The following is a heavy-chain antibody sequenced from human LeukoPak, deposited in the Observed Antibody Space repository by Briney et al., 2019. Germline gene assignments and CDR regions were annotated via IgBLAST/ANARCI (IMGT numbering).Heavy chain of an antibody. Sequence: ASVKVSCKASGYTFTSYYMHWVRQAPGQGLEWMGIINPSGGSTSYAQKFQGRVTMTRDMSTSTVYMELRSLRSDDTAVYYCARDPAIEGPRGLVVVINADYWGQGTLVTVSS. V-gene: IGHV1-46*01. CDR3: ARDPAIEGPRGLVVVINADY. J-gene: IGHJ4*02. CDR2: INPSGGST. D-gene: IGHD3-22*01. CDR1: GYTFTSYY.